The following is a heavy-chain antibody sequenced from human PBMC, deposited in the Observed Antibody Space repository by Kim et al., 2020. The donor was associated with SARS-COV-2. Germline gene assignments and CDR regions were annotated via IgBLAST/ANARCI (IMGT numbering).Heavy chain of an antibody. J-gene: IGHJ4*02. V-gene: IGHV3-73*01. CDR3: TRPLWPDDYGDYGPGDY. D-gene: IGHD4-17*01. CDR1: GFTFSGST. CDR2: IRSKDKNYAT. Sequence: GGSLRLSCAASGFTFSGSTMHWVRQASGKGLEWVGRIRSKDKNYATTYAASVKGRFTISRDDSKNTAYLQMNSLKTEDTAFYYCTRPLWPDDYGDYGPGDYWGQGTLVTVSS.